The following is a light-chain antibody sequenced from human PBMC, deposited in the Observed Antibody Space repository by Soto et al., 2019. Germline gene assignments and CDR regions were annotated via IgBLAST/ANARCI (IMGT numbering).Light chain of an antibody. CDR2: AVR. Sequence: QSALTQPASVSGSPGQSITISCTGTSSDVGGYNYVSWYQQHPGKAPKLIIYAVRNRPSGVSNRFSGSKSGDTASLTISGLHAEDEADYYCSSYTSSSTLYVFGTGTKVTVL. CDR3: SSYTSSSTLYV. V-gene: IGLV2-14*01. J-gene: IGLJ1*01. CDR1: SSDVGGYNY.